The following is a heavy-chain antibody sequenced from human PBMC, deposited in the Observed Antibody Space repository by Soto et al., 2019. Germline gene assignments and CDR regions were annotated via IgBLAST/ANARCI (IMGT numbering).Heavy chain of an antibody. D-gene: IGHD3-10*02. CDR1: GGTFSSYA. CDR2: INPIFGTA. J-gene: IGHJ5*02. Sequence: ASVKVSCKASGGTFSSYAISWVRQAPGQGLEWMGGINPIFGTANYSEKFEGRVTITRDAAATTVNMELSSLTSEDTAIYYCGRDQSGIGYYVDWFDPWGQGTLVTVSS. V-gene: IGHV1-69*05. CDR3: GRDQSGIGYYVDWFDP.